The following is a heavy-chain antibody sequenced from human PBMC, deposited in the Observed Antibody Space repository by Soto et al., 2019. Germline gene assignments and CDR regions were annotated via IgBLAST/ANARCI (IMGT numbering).Heavy chain of an antibody. CDR1: GYTFTGYY. J-gene: IGHJ6*02. V-gene: IGHV1-2*04. CDR3: ARGMYYDSSGYYFPTPDYYYGMDV. Sequence: ASVKLSCKASGYTFTGYYMHWVRQAPGQGLEWMGWINPNSGGTNYAQKFQGWVTMTGDTSISTAYMELSRLRSDDTAVYYCARGMYYDSSGYYFPTPDYYYGMDVWGQGTTVTVSS. D-gene: IGHD3-22*01. CDR2: INPNSGGT.